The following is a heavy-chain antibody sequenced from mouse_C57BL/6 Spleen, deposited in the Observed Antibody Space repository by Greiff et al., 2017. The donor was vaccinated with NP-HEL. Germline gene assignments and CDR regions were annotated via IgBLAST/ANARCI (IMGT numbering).Heavy chain of an antibody. CDR1: GYTFTSSW. Sequence: QVQLQQPGAELVMPGASVKLSCKASGYTFTSSWMHWVKQRPGQGLEWIGEIDPSDSYTNYNQKFKGKSTLTVDKSSSTAYMQLSSLTSEDSAVYYCARGDAGYAMDYWGQGTSVTVSS. D-gene: IGHD3-3*01. V-gene: IGHV1-69*01. J-gene: IGHJ4*01. CDR3: ARGDAGYAMDY. CDR2: IDPSDSYT.